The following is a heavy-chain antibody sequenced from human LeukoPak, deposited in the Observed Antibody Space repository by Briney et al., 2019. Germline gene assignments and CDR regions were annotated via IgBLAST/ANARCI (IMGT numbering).Heavy chain of an antibody. V-gene: IGHV3-7*01. Sequence: PGGSLRLSCAASGFTFSSYWMSWVRQAPGKGLEWVANIKQDGSEKYYVDSVKGRFTISRDNAKNSLYLQMNSLRAEDTAVYYCARDWLRGSGSYGAFDIWGQGTMVTVSS. CDR3: ARDWLRGSGSYGAFDI. CDR2: IKQDGSEK. J-gene: IGHJ3*02. D-gene: IGHD3-10*01. CDR1: GFTFSSYW.